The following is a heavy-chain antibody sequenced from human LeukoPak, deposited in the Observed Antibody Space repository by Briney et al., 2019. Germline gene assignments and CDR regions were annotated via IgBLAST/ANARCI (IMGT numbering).Heavy chain of an antibody. V-gene: IGHV1-69*04. D-gene: IGHD3-22*01. CDR2: IIPILGIA. J-gene: IGHJ4*02. Sequence: GASVKVSCKASGGTFSSYAISWVRQAPGQGLAWMGRIIPILGIANYAQKFQGRVTITADKSTSTAYMELSSLRSEDTAVYYCARTPGYYPFDYWGQGTLVTVSS. CDR3: ARTPGYYPFDY. CDR1: GGTFSSYA.